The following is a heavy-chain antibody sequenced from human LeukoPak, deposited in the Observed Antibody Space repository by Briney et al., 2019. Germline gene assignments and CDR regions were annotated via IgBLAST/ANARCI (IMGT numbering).Heavy chain of an antibody. CDR1: GYSFTNYW. Sequence: GESLKISFKASGYSFTNYWIAWVRQMPGKGLEWMGIIYPGDSDTRYSPSFQGQVAISADKSMNTANLQWSSLKAADTALYYGAGSSGSRTFSFDYWGQGTLVTVSS. D-gene: IGHD3-22*01. CDR3: AGSSGSRTFSFDY. CDR2: IYPGDSDT. V-gene: IGHV5-51*01. J-gene: IGHJ4*02.